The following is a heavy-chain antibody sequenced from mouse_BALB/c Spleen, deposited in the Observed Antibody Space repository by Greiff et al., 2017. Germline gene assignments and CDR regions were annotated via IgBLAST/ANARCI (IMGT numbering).Heavy chain of an antibody. CDR1: GYTFTSYW. J-gene: IGHJ3*01. Sequence: LQESGAELARPGASVKLSCKASGYTFTSYWMQWVKQRPGQGLEWIGAIYPGDGDTRYTQKFKGKATLTADKSSSTAYMQLSSLASEDSAVYYCARDGSSYHWFAYWGQGTLVTVSA. CDR2: IYPGDGDT. D-gene: IGHD1-1*01. V-gene: IGHV1-87*01. CDR3: ARDGSSYHWFAY.